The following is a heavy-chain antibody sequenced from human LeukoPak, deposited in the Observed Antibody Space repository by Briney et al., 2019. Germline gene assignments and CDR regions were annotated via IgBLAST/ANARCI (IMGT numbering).Heavy chain of an antibody. CDR1: GFTFSTYA. J-gene: IGHJ6*02. CDR3: ARDHGDFWSGYQYYYGMDV. D-gene: IGHD3-3*01. V-gene: IGHV3-21*01. Sequence: GGSLRLSCAVSGFTFSTYAMNWVRQAPGKGLEWVSSISSSSSYIYYADSVKGRFTISRDNAKNSLYLQMNSLRAEDTAVYYCARDHGDFWSGYQYYYGMDVWGQGTTVTVSS. CDR2: ISSSSSYI.